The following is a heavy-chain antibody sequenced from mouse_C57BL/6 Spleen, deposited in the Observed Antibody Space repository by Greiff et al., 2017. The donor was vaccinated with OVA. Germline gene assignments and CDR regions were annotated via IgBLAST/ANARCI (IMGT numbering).Heavy chain of an antibody. Sequence: QVQLQQSGPELVKPGASVKISCKASGYAFSSSWMNWVKQRPGKGLEWIGRIYPGDGDTNYNGKFKGKATLTADKSSSTACMQLSSLTSEDSAVYFCARNPIYYDYPHWYFDVWGTGTTVTVSS. CDR1: GYAFSSSW. V-gene: IGHV1-82*01. CDR3: ARNPIYYDYPHWYFDV. J-gene: IGHJ1*03. CDR2: IYPGDGDT. D-gene: IGHD2-4*01.